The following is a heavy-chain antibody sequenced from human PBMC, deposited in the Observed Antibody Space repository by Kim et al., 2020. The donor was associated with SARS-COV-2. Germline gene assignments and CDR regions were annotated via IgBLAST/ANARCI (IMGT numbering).Heavy chain of an antibody. D-gene: IGHD3-3*02. V-gene: IGHV3-74*01. CDR3: TSIFEF. Sequence: GGSLRLSCAASGFTFTNYWIHWVRQIPGKGLVWVSSVGGDGGSRYYADSVKGRFTTSRDNANNILYLQMNSLRADDTAFYYCTSIFEFWDQGDLVTVAP. J-gene: IGHJ4*02. CDR1: GFTFTNYW. CDR2: VGGDGGSR.